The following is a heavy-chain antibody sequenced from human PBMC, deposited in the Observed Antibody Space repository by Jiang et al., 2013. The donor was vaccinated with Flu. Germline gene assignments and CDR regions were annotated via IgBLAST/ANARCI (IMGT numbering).Heavy chain of an antibody. CDR2: ITPYNGDT. CDR1: GYTFTYRH. Sequence: SGAEVKKTGSSVKISCDASGYTFTYRHLHWVRQAPGQAPEWMGWITPYNGDTHYSQKFQGRLTVTRSMSLTSAYMELTSLKSDDTAVYYCARSALSGSQLHFDSWGQGTPVTVSS. D-gene: IGHD1-26*01. CDR3: ARSALSGSQLHFDS. V-gene: IGHV1-45*02. J-gene: IGHJ4*02.